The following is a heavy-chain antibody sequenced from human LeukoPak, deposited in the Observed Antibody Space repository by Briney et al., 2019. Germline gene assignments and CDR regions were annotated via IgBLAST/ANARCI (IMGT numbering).Heavy chain of an antibody. CDR1: GFTFSSYS. CDR3: AESGGSYYPGDY. CDR2: ISGSSSII. D-gene: IGHD3-22*01. V-gene: IGHV3-48*04. Sequence: TGGSLRLSCAASGFTFSSYSMNWVRQAPGKGLEWVSFISGSSSIIYYAGSVKGRFTISRDNAKNSLYLQMNSLRAEDTAVYYCAESGGSYYPGDYWGQGTLVTVSS. J-gene: IGHJ4*02.